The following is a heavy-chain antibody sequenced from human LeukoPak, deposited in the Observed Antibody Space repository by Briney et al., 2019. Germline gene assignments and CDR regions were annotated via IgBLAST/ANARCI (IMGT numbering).Heavy chain of an antibody. Sequence: GGSLRLSCAASGFTFSSHSMNCVRQAPGKGLEWVSYISSSSSYIYYADSVKGRFTISRDNAKNSLYLQMNSLRAEDTAVYYCARDREGPIDYRGQGTLVTVSS. V-gene: IGHV3-21*01. CDR3: ARDREGPIDY. CDR1: GFTFSSHS. CDR2: ISSSSSYI. J-gene: IGHJ4*02.